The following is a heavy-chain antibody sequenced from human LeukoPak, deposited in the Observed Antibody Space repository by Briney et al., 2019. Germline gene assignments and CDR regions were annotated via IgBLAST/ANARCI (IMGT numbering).Heavy chain of an antibody. Sequence: PGGSLRLSCAAAGFTFSSYAMSWVRQAPGKELEWVSSISGSGGSTYYADSVKGRFTISRDNSKNTLYLQMNSLRAEDTAVYYCAKDPYSSSARRWFDPWGQGTLVTVSS. CDR1: GFTFSSYA. V-gene: IGHV3-23*01. CDR2: ISGSGGST. J-gene: IGHJ5*02. CDR3: AKDPYSSSARRWFDP. D-gene: IGHD6-13*01.